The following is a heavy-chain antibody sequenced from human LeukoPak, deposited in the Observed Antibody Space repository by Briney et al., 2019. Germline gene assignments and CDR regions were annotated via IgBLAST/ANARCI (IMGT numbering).Heavy chain of an antibody. Sequence: PGGSLRLSCAASGFTFSSYSMNWVRQAPGKGLEWVSSISSSSSYIYYADSVKGRFTISRDNAKNSLYLQMNSLRAEDTAVYYCARDHRTIIAAAGDFDYWGQGTLVTVSS. J-gene: IGHJ4*02. D-gene: IGHD6-13*01. V-gene: IGHV3-21*01. CDR1: GFTFSSYS. CDR3: ARDHRTIIAAAGDFDY. CDR2: ISSSSSYI.